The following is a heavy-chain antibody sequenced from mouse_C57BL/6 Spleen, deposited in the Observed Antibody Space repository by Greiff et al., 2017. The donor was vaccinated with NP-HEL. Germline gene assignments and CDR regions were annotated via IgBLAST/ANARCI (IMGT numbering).Heavy chain of an antibody. Sequence: VHLVESGAELAKPGASVKLSCKASGYTFTSYWMHWVKQRPGQGLEWIGYINPSSGYTKYNQKFKDKATLTADKSSSTAYLQLSSLTSEDTAVYYCARPHYYGSSYQAWFAYWGQGTLVTVSA. J-gene: IGHJ3*01. CDR3: ARPHYYGSSYQAWFAY. CDR1: GYTFTSYW. CDR2: INPSSGYT. D-gene: IGHD1-1*01. V-gene: IGHV1-7*01.